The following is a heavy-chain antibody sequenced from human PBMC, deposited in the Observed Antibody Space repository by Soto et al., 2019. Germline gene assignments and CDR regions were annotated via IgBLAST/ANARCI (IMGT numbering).Heavy chain of an antibody. Sequence: QVQLVESGGGVVQPGRSLRLSCAASGFTFSSYGMHWVRQAPGKGLEWVAVIWYDGSNKYYADSVKGRFTISRDNSKNTLYLQMNSLRAEDTAVYYCASPGAYSGYDSGDYWGQGTLVTVSS. J-gene: IGHJ4*02. CDR1: GFTFSSYG. CDR3: ASPGAYSGYDSGDY. CDR2: IWYDGSNK. V-gene: IGHV3-33*01. D-gene: IGHD5-12*01.